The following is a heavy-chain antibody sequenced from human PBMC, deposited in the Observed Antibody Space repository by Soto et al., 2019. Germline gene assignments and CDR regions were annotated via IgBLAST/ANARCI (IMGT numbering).Heavy chain of an antibody. V-gene: IGHV3-11*01. CDR2: ISNSGSTI. Sequence: PGGSLRLSCAASGFTFSDYYMSWIRQAPGKGLEWVSYISNSGSTIYYADSVKGRFTISRDNAKNSLYLQMNSLRAEDTAVYYCASVQLTGYYGMDVWGQGTTVTVSS. CDR1: GFTFSDYY. J-gene: IGHJ6*02. CDR3: ASVQLTGYYGMDV. D-gene: IGHD6-6*01.